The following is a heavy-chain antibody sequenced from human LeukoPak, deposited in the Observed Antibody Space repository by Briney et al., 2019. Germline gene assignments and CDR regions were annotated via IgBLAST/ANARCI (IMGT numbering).Heavy chain of an antibody. CDR1: GGTFSSYA. D-gene: IGHD3-22*01. V-gene: IGHV1-69*04. CDR3: ARAPYYYDSSGYDAAYLYYYYGMDV. CDR2: IIPILGIA. Sequence: SVKVSCKASGGTFSSYAISWVRQAPGQGLEWMGRIIPILGIANYAQKFQGRVTITADKSTSTAYMELSSLRSEDTAVYYCARAPYYYDSSGYDAAYLYYYYGMDVWGQGTTVTVSS. J-gene: IGHJ6*02.